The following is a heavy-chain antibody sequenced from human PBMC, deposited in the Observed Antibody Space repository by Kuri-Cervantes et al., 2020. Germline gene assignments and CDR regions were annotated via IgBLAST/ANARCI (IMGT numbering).Heavy chain of an antibody. V-gene: IGHV3-9*01. CDR3: AGSITMVRGYGMDV. CDR1: GFTFDDYA. CDR2: ISWNSGSI. J-gene: IGHJ6*02. D-gene: IGHD3-10*01. Sequence: SLKISCVASGFTFDDYAMHWVRQAPGEGLEWVSGISWNSGSIGYADSVKGRFTISRDNAKNSLYLQMNSLRAEDTAVYYCAGSITMVRGYGMDVWGQGTTVTVSS.